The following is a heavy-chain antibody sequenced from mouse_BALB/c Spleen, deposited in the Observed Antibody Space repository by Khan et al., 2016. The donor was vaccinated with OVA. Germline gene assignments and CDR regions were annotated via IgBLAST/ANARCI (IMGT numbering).Heavy chain of an antibody. CDR3: ARTGYYYFDY. Sequence: EVELVESGGGLVQPGGSRKLSCAASGFTFSGFGMHWVRQAPEKGLEWVAYISSGSSNIYYADTVKGRFTISRDNPKNTLFLQMTSLRSEDTAMYFCARTGYYYFDYGGQGTTLTVSS. V-gene: IGHV5-17*02. D-gene: IGHD2-3*01. CDR2: ISSGSSNI. J-gene: IGHJ2*01. CDR1: GFTFSGFG.